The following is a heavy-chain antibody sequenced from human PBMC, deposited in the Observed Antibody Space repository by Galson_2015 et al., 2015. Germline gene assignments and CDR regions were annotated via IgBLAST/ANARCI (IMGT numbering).Heavy chain of an antibody. CDR2: INVSGGVT. CDR3: ARAKDISGWYAGDY. D-gene: IGHD6-19*01. V-gene: IGHV1-46*01. J-gene: IGHJ4*02. CDR1: GYTFTSYD. Sequence: SCKASGYTFTSYDINWVRQAPGQGLEWMGIINVSGGVTRYAQKFQGRVTMTRDTSTSTVYMELSSLTSEDTAFYYCARAKDISGWYAGDYWGQGTLVTVSS.